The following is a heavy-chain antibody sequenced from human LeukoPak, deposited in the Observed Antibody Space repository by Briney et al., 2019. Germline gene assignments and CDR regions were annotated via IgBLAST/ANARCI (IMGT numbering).Heavy chain of an antibody. D-gene: IGHD3-22*01. J-gene: IGHJ4*02. CDR3: ARNYYDSSGYLVY. CDR2: IYSGGST. Sequence: GGSLRLSCAASGFTFSSYSMSWVRQAPGKGLEWVSVIYSGGSTYYADSVKGRFTISRDNSKNTLYLQMNSLRAEDTAVYYCARNYYDSSGYLVYWGQGTLVTVSS. CDR1: GFTFSSYS. V-gene: IGHV3-66*01.